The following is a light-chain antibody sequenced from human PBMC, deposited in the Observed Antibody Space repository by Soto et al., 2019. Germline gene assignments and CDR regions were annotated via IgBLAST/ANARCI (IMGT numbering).Light chain of an antibody. V-gene: IGKV3-20*01. Sequence: IVWTQSPGTLSLSPGDRATLSCRASQTVTNNYLAWYQQQPGQTPRLLIYGASSRATGIPDRFSGSGSGTYFTLTLSRLEPEDFAVYYCQRYGSSTTFGQGNKVEVK. CDR2: GAS. CDR1: QTVTNNY. CDR3: QRYGSSTT. J-gene: IGKJ1*01.